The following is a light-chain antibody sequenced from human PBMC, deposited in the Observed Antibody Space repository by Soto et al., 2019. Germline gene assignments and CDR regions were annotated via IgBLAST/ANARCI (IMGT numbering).Light chain of an antibody. CDR3: QQYNKWPPIT. V-gene: IGKV3-15*01. CDR1: QSVSSN. CDR2: GAS. J-gene: IGKJ5*01. Sequence: EIVMTQAPATLSVSPGERVPLSCRASQSVSSNLAWYQQKPGQAPRLLIFGASTRATGIPARFSGSGSGTEFTLTISSLQSEDFAVYYCQQYNKWPPITFGQGTRLEI.